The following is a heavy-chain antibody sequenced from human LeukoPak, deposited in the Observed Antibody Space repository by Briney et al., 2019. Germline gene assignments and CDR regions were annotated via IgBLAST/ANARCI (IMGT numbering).Heavy chain of an antibody. CDR3: ARESIAVAGAPFDY. J-gene: IGHJ4*02. CDR1: GFTFSSYE. D-gene: IGHD6-19*01. CDR2: ISSGSTI. Sequence: PGGSLRLSCAASGFTFSSYEMNWVRQAPGKGVEWVSYISSGSTIYDSDCVKGRFTISRDNAKTSLYLQMNSLRAEDTAVYYCARESIAVAGAPFDYWGQGTLVTVSS. V-gene: IGHV3-48*03.